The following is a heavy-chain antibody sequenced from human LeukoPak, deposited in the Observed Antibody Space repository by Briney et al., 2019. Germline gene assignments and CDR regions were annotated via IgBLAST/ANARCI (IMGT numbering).Heavy chain of an antibody. D-gene: IGHD3-9*01. Sequence: SETLSLTCTVSGGSITSGSYYWAWIRQPPGKGLEWIGNIYFDGSTYYNPSLKSRVTISVDTSKNQFSLKLSSVTAADTAVYYCARWGGYDILTGPNSFDYWGQGTLVTVSS. CDR2: IYFDGST. CDR3: ARWGGYDILTGPNSFDY. J-gene: IGHJ4*02. V-gene: IGHV4-39*07. CDR1: GGSITSGSYY.